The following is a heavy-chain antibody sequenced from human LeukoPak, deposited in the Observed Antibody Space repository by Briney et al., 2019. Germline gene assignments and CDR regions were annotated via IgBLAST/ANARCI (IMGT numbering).Heavy chain of an antibody. J-gene: IGHJ1*01. CDR3: ARSGVPAGYFQH. CDR2: ISGSGGST. D-gene: IGHD2-8*01. CDR1: GFTFSSYA. V-gene: IGHV3-23*01. Sequence: GSLRLSCAASGFTFSSYAMSWVRQAPGKGLEWVSAISGSGGSTYYADSVKGRFTISRDNSENTLYLQMNSLRAEDTAVYYCARSGVPAGYFQHWGQGTLVTVSS.